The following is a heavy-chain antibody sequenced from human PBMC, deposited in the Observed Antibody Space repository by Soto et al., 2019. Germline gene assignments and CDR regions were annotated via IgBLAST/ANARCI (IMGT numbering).Heavy chain of an antibody. CDR1: GDSVSSTNW. Sequence: SETLSLTCAVSGDSVSSTNWWSWVRQPPGKGLEWIGEIYHSGSSNYNPSLKSRVTMSVDKAKNQFSLRLTSVTAADTAVYFCACNPPGYYGMDVWGQGTTVTVSS. CDR3: ACNPPGYYGMDV. V-gene: IGHV4-4*02. CDR2: IYHSGSS. J-gene: IGHJ6*02.